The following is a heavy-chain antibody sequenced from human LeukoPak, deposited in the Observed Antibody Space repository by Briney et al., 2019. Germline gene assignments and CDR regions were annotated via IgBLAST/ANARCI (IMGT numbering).Heavy chain of an antibody. V-gene: IGHV4-39*02. CDR3: ARERYYDFWSGYYFTDY. Sequence: SETLSLTCTVSGGSISSSSYYWGWIRQPPGTGLEWIGSIYYSGSTYYNPSLKSRVTISVDTSKNQFSLKLSSVTAADTAVYYCARERYYDFWSGYYFTDYWGQGTLVTVSS. CDR2: IYYSGST. D-gene: IGHD3-3*01. J-gene: IGHJ4*02. CDR1: GGSISSSSYY.